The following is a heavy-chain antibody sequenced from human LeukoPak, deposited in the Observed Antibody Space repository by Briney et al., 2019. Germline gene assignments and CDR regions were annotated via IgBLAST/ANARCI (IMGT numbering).Heavy chain of an antibody. CDR3: ARIHSSGWYKSGRRYYFDY. J-gene: IGHJ4*02. V-gene: IGHV4-28*01. Sequence: SDTLSLTCAVSGYSISSSNWLGWIRQPPVKGLEWIGYNYYSGSTNYNSSLKSRVTISVDTSKNQFSLKLSSVTAADTAVYYCARIHSSGWYKSGRRYYFDYWGQGTLVTVSS. CDR1: GYSISSSNW. CDR2: NYYSGST. D-gene: IGHD6-19*01.